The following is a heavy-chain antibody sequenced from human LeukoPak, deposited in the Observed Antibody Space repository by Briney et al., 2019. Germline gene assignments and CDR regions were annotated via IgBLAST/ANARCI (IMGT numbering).Heavy chain of an antibody. CDR1: GGSISSINL. V-gene: IGHV4-4*02. CDR3: AGLEGRYSTGLYYYFDY. D-gene: IGHD6-19*01. CDR2: MYLSGTT. J-gene: IGHJ4*02. Sequence: SGTLSLTCAVSGGSISSINLWSWVRQPPGKGLEWIGEMYLSGTTHYNPSLKSRVTITIDKSRNQLSLELSSVTAADTAVYYCAGLEGRYSTGLYYYFDYWGQGILVTVSS.